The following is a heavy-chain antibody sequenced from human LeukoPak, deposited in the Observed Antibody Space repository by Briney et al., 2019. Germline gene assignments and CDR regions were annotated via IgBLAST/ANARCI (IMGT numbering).Heavy chain of an antibody. J-gene: IGHJ4*02. CDR3: ASLIRGREYSNSEVDY. CDR1: GFTFNTYS. CDR2: ISSTSTYI. D-gene: IGHD6-6*01. V-gene: IGHV3-21*04. Sequence: PGGSLRLSCAASGFTFNTYSLNWVRRAPGKGLEWVSSISSTSTYIYYADSVKGRFTISRDNAKNSLYLQMNSLRADDTAVYYCASLIRGREYSNSEVDYWGQGTLVTVPS.